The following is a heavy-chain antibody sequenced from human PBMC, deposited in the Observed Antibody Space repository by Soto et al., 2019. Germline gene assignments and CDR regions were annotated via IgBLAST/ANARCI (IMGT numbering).Heavy chain of an antibody. J-gene: IGHJ6*02. CDR1: GGTFSSYA. CDR2: IIPIFGTA. Sequence: GASVKVSCKASGGTFSSYAISWVRQAPGQGLEWMGGIIPIFGTANYAQKLQGRVTITADESTSTAYMELRSLRSDDTAVYYFAREGVAPYYYYGMGVWGQGTPVTVSS. D-gene: IGHD5-12*01. CDR3: AREGVAPYYYYGMGV. V-gene: IGHV1-69*13.